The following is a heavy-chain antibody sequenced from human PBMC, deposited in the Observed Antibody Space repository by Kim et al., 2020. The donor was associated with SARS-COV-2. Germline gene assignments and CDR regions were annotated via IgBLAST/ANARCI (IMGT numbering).Heavy chain of an antibody. D-gene: IGHD1-26*01. Sequence: ASVKVSCKASGYSFTNYDINWVRQAPGQGLEWMGWMNPHFGNTGYAQNFQGRVTMTSDTSINTAYMELTSLRSEDTALYYCVRGIMYSGGYFDYWGQGVLVTVSP. V-gene: IGHV1-8*01. CDR3: VRGIMYSGGYFDY. CDR1: GYSFTNYD. J-gene: IGHJ4*02. CDR2: MNPHFGNT.